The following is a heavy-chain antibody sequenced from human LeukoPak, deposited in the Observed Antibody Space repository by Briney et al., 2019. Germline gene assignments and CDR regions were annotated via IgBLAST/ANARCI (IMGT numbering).Heavy chain of an antibody. CDR2: IYWNDDK. Sequence: NVSGPTLVNPTQTLTLTCTFSGFSLSTRGVGVGWIRQPPGKALEWLALIYWNDDKRYSPSLKSRLTITKDTSKNQVVLTMTNMDPVDTATYYCAHSDMGRYFDWLDAFDIWGQGTMVTVSS. CDR3: AHSDMGRYFDWLDAFDI. CDR1: GFSLSTRGVG. J-gene: IGHJ3*02. V-gene: IGHV2-5*01. D-gene: IGHD3-9*01.